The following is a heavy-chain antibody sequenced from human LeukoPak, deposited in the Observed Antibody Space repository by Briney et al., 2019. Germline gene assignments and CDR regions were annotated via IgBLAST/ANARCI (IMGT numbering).Heavy chain of an antibody. CDR2: IYFSGRT. D-gene: IGHD3-10*01. J-gene: IGHJ5*02. CDR1: GGSIRITSYY. CDR3: TRGGSYWVS. Sequence: PSETLPLTCTVSGGSIRITSYYWGWIRQSPGREPEWIGSIYFSGRTHYNPSLESRVTISVDTSNNQFSLRLNSVTAADTAVYYCTRGGSYWVSWGQGTLVTVSS. V-gene: IGHV4-39*07.